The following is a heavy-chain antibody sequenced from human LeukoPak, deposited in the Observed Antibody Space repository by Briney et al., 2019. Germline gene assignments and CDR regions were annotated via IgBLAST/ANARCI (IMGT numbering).Heavy chain of an antibody. CDR3: TRIINDYGYNWFDP. J-gene: IGHJ5*01. V-gene: IGHV4-34*01. Sequence: SETLSLTCAVYGGSFSGYYWSWIRQPPGKGLEWIGEINHSGSTNYNPSLKNRVTISVDTSKNQFSLKLSSVTAAATTMYYCTRIINDYGYNWFDPWGQGTLVTVSS. CDR2: INHSGST. CDR1: GGSFSGYY. D-gene: IGHD4-17*01.